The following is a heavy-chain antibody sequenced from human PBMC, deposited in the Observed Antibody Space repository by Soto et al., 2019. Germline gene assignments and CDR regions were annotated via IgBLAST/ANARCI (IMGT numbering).Heavy chain of an antibody. Sequence: QVQLVQSGGEVKKPGASVKVSCKASGYTFTIYGINWVRQAPGQGLEWMGWISPDHGNPHYAQKLQGRVTMTTDTSTRTAYMEPRSLRSDDTAVYNWARALGYSGYAGMDVWGQGTTVTVSS. CDR3: ARALGYSGYAGMDV. CDR2: ISPDHGNP. V-gene: IGHV1-18*01. J-gene: IGHJ6*02. D-gene: IGHD5-12*01. CDR1: GYTFTIYG.